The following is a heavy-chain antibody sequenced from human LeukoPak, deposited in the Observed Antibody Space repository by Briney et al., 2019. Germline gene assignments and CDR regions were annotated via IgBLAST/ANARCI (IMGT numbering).Heavy chain of an antibody. D-gene: IGHD6-13*01. J-gene: IGHJ6*02. V-gene: IGHV3-11*01. CDR1: GFTFSDYY. CDR2: ISSSGSTI. CDR3: ARESGDSSSWYRSNYYGMDV. Sequence: GGSLRLSCAASGFTFSDYYMSWIRQAPGKGLEWVSYISSSGSTIYYADSVKGRFTISRDNAENSLYLQMNSLRAEDTAVYYCARESGDSSSWYRSNYYGMDVWGQGTTVTVSS.